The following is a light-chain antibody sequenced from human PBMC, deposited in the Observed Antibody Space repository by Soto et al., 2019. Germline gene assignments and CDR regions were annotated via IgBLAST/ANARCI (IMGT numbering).Light chain of an antibody. J-gene: IGKJ1*01. Sequence: DIQMTQSPSTLFASVGDIVTITCRASQSISSWLAWYQQKPGKAPKLLIYKASSLKSGVPSRFSGSGSGTEFTLTISSLQPDDFATYYCQQYASYLWTFGQGTKVEIK. V-gene: IGKV1-5*03. CDR1: QSISSW. CDR2: KAS. CDR3: QQYASYLWT.